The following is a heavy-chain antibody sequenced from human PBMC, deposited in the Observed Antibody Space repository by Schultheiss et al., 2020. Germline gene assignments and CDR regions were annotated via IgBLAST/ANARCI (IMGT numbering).Heavy chain of an antibody. CDR3: ASYDILTGPDP. J-gene: IGHJ5*02. CDR2: IYYSGST. Sequence: SETLSLTCTVSGGSISSYYWSWIRQPPGKGLEWIGYIYYSGSTYYNPSLKSRVTISVDTSKNQFSLKLSSVTAADTAVYYCASYDILTGPDPWGQGTLVTGSS. CDR1: GGSISSYY. V-gene: IGHV4-59*06. D-gene: IGHD3-9*01.